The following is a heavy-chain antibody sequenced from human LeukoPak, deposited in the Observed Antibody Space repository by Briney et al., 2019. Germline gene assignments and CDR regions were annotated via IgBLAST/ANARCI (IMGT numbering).Heavy chain of an antibody. J-gene: IGHJ5*02. V-gene: IGHV4-30-2*01. CDR3: ARGRMVRGVINWFDP. Sequence: PSQTPSLTCAVSGGSISSGGYSWSWIRQPPGKGLEWIGYIYHSGSTYYNPSLKSRVTISVDRSKNQFSLKLSSVTAADTAVYYCARGRMVRGVINWFDPWGQGTLVTVSS. CDR1: GGSISSGGYS. D-gene: IGHD3-10*01. CDR2: IYHSGST.